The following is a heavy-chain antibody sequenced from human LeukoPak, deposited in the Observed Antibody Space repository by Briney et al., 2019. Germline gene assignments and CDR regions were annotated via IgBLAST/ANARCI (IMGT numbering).Heavy chain of an antibody. CDR3: ARTPRLAAAGTLYYYYYGMDV. Sequence: GASVKVSCKASGYSFTGYYMHWVRQAPGQGLEWMGWINPNSGGTNYAQKFQGRVTMTRDTSISTAYMERSRLRSDDMAVYYCARTPRLAAAGTLYYYYYGMDVWGQGTTVTVSS. CDR2: INPNSGGT. CDR1: GYSFTGYY. D-gene: IGHD6-13*01. V-gene: IGHV1-2*02. J-gene: IGHJ6*02.